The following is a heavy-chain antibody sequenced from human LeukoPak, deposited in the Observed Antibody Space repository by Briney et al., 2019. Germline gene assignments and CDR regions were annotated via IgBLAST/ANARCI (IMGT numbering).Heavy chain of an antibody. CDR2: ITSSGDAT. J-gene: IGHJ4*02. Sequence: GGSLRLSCAASGFTFNIYSMSWVRQVPGKGLEWVSSITSSGDATFYADSVKDRFTISRDNSKNTLYLQMSRLRAEDTAVYYCAKDRPNYHESNGHYYRPNGDYWGQGTLVTVSS. V-gene: IGHV3-23*01. CDR1: GFTFNIYS. CDR3: AKDRPNYHESNGHYYRPNGDY. D-gene: IGHD3-22*01.